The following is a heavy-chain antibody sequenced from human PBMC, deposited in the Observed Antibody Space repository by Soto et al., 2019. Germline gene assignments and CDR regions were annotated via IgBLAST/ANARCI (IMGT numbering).Heavy chain of an antibody. V-gene: IGHV3-33*01. CDR3: TRAGGFFYYYYYMDV. CDR1: GFNFSTYG. J-gene: IGHJ6*03. Sequence: GGSLRLSCAASGFNFSTYGMHWVRQAPDKGLEWVAVIWYDGSNKFYADSVKGRFTVSRDNSKNTLYLQMNSLRAEDTAVYYCTRAGGFFYYYYYMDVWGKGTTVTVSS. CDR2: IWYDGSNK.